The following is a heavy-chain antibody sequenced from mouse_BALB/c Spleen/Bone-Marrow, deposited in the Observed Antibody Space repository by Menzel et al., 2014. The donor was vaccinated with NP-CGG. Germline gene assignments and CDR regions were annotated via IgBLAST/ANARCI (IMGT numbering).Heavy chain of an antibody. CDR3: ARRGDGYYLDY. CDR1: GFSLTSYG. J-gene: IGHJ2*01. D-gene: IGHD2-3*01. V-gene: IGHV2-9*02. CDR2: IWAGGST. Sequence: VKLVESGPGLGAPSQSLSITCTLSGFSLTSYGVHWVRQPLGKGLGWLGVIWAGGSTNYNSALMSRLSISKDNSKSQVFLKMNSLQTDDTAMYYCARRGDGYYLDYWGQGTTLTVSS.